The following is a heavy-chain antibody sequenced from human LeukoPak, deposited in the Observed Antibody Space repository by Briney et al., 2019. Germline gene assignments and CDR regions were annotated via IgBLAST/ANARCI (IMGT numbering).Heavy chain of an antibody. CDR3: ARYCAGDCYEGMDV. J-gene: IGHJ6*02. Sequence: PGGSLRLSCAASGFTFSSYWMSWVRQAPGNGLEWEAYIKKDGSEKYYVDSVKGRFTISRDNAKKSLYLLMNSLGAEDPAVYYCARYCAGDCYEGMDVWGRGTTVTVSS. D-gene: IGHD2-21*02. V-gene: IGHV3-7*01. CDR2: IKKDGSEK. CDR1: GFTFSSYW.